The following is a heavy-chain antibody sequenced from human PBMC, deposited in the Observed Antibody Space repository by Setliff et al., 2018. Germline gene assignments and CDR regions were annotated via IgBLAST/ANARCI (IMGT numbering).Heavy chain of an antibody. CDR3: ARDNNPGYRGYWGRFDY. V-gene: IGHV1-18*01. Sequence: ASVKVSCKASGYTFISYGISWVRQAPGQGLEWMGWISAYNGNTNYAQKLQGRVTMTTDTSTSTAYMELRSLRSDDTAVYYCARDNNPGYRGYWGRFDYWGQGTLVTVS. D-gene: IGHD3-16*02. J-gene: IGHJ4*02. CDR1: GYTFISYG. CDR2: ISAYNGNT.